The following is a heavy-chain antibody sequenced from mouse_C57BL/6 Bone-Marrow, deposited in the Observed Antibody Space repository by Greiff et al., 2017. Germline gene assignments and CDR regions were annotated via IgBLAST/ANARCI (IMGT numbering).Heavy chain of an antibody. CDR1: GYTFTDHT. J-gene: IGHJ3*01. V-gene: IGHV1-78*01. Sequence: QVQLQQSDAELVKPGASVKISCKVSGYTFTDHTIHWMKQRPEQGLEWIGYIYPRDGSTKYNEKFKGKATLNAAKSSSPAYMQLNSLTSEDSAVYVCARGHYYGSSYGFAYWGQGTLVTVSA. CDR2: IYPRDGST. CDR3: ARGHYYGSSYGFAY. D-gene: IGHD1-1*01.